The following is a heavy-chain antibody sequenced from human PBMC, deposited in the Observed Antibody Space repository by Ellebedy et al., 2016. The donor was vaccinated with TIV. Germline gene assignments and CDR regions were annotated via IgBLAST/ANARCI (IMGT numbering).Heavy chain of an antibody. V-gene: IGHV3-23*01. J-gene: IGHJ4*02. CDR2: ISANGGTT. D-gene: IGHD5-18*01. Sequence: GESLKISCAASGFSVSSNYVSWVRQAPGKGLEWVSIISANGGTTYYADSVKGRFTISRDNSKNTLFLQMSSLRAEDTAVYYCAKTGGYIYGLPDFWGQGTLVTVSS. CDR1: GFSVSSNY. CDR3: AKTGGYIYGLPDF.